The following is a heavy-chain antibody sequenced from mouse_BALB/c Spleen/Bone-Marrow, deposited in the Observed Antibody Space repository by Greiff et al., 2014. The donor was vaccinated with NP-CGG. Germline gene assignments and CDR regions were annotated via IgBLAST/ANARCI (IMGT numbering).Heavy chain of an antibody. CDR1: GFSLTSYG. CDR3: ARHDNDGYYLAY. CDR2: IWSDGST. J-gene: IGHJ3*01. Sequence: VKVEESGPDLVAPSQSLSITCTVSGFSLTSYGVHWVRQPPGKGLEWLVVIWSDGSTTYNSALKSRLSISKDNSKSRVFLKMNSLQTDDTAMYYCARHDNDGYYLAYWGQGTLVTVSA. D-gene: IGHD2-3*01. V-gene: IGHV2-6-2*01.